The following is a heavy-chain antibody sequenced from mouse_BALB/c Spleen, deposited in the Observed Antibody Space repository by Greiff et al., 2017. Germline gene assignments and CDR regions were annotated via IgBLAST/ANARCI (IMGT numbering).Heavy chain of an antibody. J-gene: IGHJ4*01. V-gene: IGHV5-9-4*01. D-gene: IGHD1-1*01. Sequence: EVQRVESGGGLVKPGGSLKLSCAASGFTFSSYAMSWVRQSPEKRLEWVAEISSGGSYTYYPDTVTGRFTISRDNAKNTLYLEMSSLRSEDTAMYYCARGGTTDAMDYWGQGTSVTVSS. CDR1: GFTFSSYA. CDR3: ARGGTTDAMDY. CDR2: ISSGGSYT.